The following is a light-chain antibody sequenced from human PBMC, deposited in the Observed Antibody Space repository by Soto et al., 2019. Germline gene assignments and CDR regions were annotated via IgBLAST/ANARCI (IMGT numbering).Light chain of an antibody. CDR2: TNN. CDR3: AAWDDSLGAYV. CDR1: NSNIGTNT. J-gene: IGLJ1*01. V-gene: IGLV1-44*01. Sequence: QSALTQPPSASATPGQRVTISCSGSNSNIGTNTVNWYQQLPGTAPRLLIYTNNQRPSGVPQRFSGSKTGTSVSLAIGGLQSEDGADYYCAAWDDSLGAYVFGTGTKVTVL.